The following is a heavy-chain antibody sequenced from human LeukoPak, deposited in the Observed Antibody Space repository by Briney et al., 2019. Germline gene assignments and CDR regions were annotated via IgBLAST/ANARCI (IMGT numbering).Heavy chain of an antibody. V-gene: IGHV4-39*01. J-gene: IGHJ4*02. D-gene: IGHD3-22*01. CDR1: GGSISSSSYY. CDR2: IYYSGST. Sequence: PLETLSLTCTVSGGSISSSSYYWGWIRQPPGKGLEWTGSIYYSGSTYYNPSLKSRVTISVDTSKNQFSLNLSSVTAADTAVYYCARLYYDSSGYYQICCFDYWGQGTLVTVSS. CDR3: ARLYYDSSGYYQICCFDY.